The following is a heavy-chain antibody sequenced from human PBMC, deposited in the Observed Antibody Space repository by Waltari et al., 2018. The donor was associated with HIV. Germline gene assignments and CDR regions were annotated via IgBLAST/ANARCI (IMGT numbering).Heavy chain of an antibody. Sequence: EVHLLGFGGGLVHPGGSLRLSCETSGFLFDNYAMAGVRQAPGAGLGGVSTISATGGGKYYDVALKGRLTISRDNSKNTLFLNMNSLRVDDTAVYFCAKAREEASTMTARFDSWGQGSLVTVSA. V-gene: IGHV3-23*01. D-gene: IGHD2-21*02. CDR1: GFLFDNYA. J-gene: IGHJ4*02. CDR3: AKAREEASTMTARFDS. CDR2: ISATGGGK.